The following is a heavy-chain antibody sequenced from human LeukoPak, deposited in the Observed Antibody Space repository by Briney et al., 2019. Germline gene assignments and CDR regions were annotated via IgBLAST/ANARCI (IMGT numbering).Heavy chain of an antibody. CDR1: GFTFNNYG. CDR3: ARDDYRGVTNFDP. CDR2: ISYTGST. Sequence: PGGSLRLSCAASGFTFNNYGLIWVRQAPGKGLEWIGYISYTGSTNYNPSLKSRVTISVDTSKNQFSLQLTSVTAADTAVYYCARDDYRGVTNFDPWGQGTLVTVSS. D-gene: IGHD3-10*01. V-gene: IGHV4-59*01. J-gene: IGHJ5*02.